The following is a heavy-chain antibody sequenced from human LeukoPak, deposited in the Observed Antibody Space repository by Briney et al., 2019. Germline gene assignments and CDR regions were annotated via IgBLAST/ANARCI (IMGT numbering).Heavy chain of an antibody. CDR1: GGSVSSGIYS. Sequence: PSETLSLTCTVSGGSVSSGIYSWSWIRQPPGKGLEWLGYIYYSGSSNYNPSLMSRVAISVDTSKNQFSLKLGSVTAADAAVYYCARQYAARGVDRIAAAGRIDYWGQGTLVTVSS. J-gene: IGHJ4*02. CDR3: ARQYAARGVDRIAAAGRIDY. CDR2: IYYSGSS. D-gene: IGHD6-13*01. V-gene: IGHV4-61*01.